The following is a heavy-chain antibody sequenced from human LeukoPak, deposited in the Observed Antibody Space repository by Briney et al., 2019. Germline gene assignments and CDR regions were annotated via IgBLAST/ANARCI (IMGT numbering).Heavy chain of an antibody. CDR3: ASGVETSMGKDY. D-gene: IGHD5-18*01. J-gene: IGHJ4*02. CDR2: ITSSSSTI. Sequence: PGGSLRLSCAASGFTFRNYDMNWVRQAPGKGLEWVSFITSSSSTIYYADSVKGRFTVSRDNAKNSLDLRMNSLRDEDTAVYYCASGVETSMGKDYWGQGTLVTVSS. CDR1: GFTFRNYD. V-gene: IGHV3-48*02.